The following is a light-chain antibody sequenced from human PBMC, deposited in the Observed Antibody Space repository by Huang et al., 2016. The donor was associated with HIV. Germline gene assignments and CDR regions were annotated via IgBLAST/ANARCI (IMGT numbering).Light chain of an antibody. CDR1: QTIDTY. CDR2: AAS. CDR3: QHRYTTPLT. J-gene: IGKJ4*01. Sequence: DIQMTQSPSSLSASVGDRVTISCRASQTIDTYLNWYQQIPGRAPRLLIYAASNLYSGVPSRFSGRGSGRDFTLTISNLQPEDSATYFCQHRYTTPLTFGGGTKVEIK. V-gene: IGKV1-39*01.